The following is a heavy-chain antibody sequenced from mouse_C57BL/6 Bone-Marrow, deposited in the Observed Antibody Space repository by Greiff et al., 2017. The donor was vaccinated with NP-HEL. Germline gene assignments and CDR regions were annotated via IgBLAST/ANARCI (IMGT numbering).Heavy chain of an antibody. J-gene: IGHJ2*01. V-gene: IGHV1-54*01. CDR1: GYAFTNYL. CDR2: INPGSGGT. D-gene: IGHD1-1*01. CDR3: ARSSYYYGSSGDY. Sequence: QVQLQQSGAELVRPGTSVKVSCKASGYAFTNYLIEWVKQRPGQGLEWIGVINPGSGGTNYNEKFKGKATLTVDKSASTAYMQLSSLTSEDSAVYFCARSSYYYGSSGDYWGQGTTLTVSS.